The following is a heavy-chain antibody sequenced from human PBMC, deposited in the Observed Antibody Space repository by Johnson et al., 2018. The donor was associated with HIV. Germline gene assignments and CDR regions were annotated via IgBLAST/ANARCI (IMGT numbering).Heavy chain of an antibody. D-gene: IGHD5-18*01. V-gene: IGHV3-7*05. J-gene: IGHJ3*02. CDR3: AREVGIQLLSSDAFDI. CDR2: IKQDGSEK. CDR1: GFTFSLYW. Sequence: VQLVESGGGLVQPGGSLRLSCAASGFTFSLYWMTWVRQAPGKGLEWVANIKQDGSEKNYVDSVKGRFTISRDNAKNSVYLQMNSQRAEDTALYYCAREVGIQLLSSDAFDIWGQGTMVTVSS.